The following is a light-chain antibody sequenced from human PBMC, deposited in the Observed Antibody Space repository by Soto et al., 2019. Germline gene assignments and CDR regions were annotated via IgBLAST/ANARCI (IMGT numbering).Light chain of an antibody. CDR1: SNDIGGYNY. CDR3: SSYTSSSTGV. Sequence: QSVLTQPASVSGSPGQSITIPCTGSSNDIGGYNYVSWYQQHPGRAPKLVIYKVSDRPSGVSTRFSGSKSGNTASLTISGLQAEDEADYYCSSYTSSSTGVFGGGTKLTVL. CDR2: KVS. V-gene: IGLV2-14*01. J-gene: IGLJ2*01.